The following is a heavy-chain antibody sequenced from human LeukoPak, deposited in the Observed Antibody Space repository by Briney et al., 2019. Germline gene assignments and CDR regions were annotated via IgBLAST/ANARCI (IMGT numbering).Heavy chain of an antibody. CDR3: GRNITYVRGVIGYYYHFGMGG. CDR2: ISSSSSYI. Sequence: GGSLRLSCAASGFTFSSYSMNWVRQAPGKGLEWVSSISSSSSYIYYADSVKGRFTISRDNAKNSLYLQMNSLRAEDTAVYYWGRNITYVRGVIGYYYHFGMGGRGQGTTVTVSS. J-gene: IGHJ6*02. V-gene: IGHV3-21*01. CDR1: GFTFSSYS. D-gene: IGHD3-10*02.